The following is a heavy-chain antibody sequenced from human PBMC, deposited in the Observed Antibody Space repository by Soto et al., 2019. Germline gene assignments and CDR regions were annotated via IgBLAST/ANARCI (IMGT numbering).Heavy chain of an antibody. CDR1: GFTFSSYG. Sequence: GGSLRLSCAASGFTFSSYGMHWVRQAPGKGLEWVAVIWYDGSNKYYADSVKGRFTISRDNSKNTLYLQMNSLRAEDTAVYYCAREDCSGGSCPAEYFHHWGQGTLVTVSS. V-gene: IGHV3-33*01. J-gene: IGHJ1*01. CDR2: IWYDGSNK. CDR3: AREDCSGGSCPAEYFHH. D-gene: IGHD2-15*01.